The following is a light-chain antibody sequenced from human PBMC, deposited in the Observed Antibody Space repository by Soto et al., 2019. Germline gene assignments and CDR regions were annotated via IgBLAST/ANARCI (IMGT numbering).Light chain of an antibody. CDR3: CSYTTSNTRQIV. CDR1: SIDVGGYNY. Sequence: QSALTQPASVPGSPGQSITISCTGTSIDVGGYNYVSWYQHHPGKAPKLMIYDVSNRPSGVSNRFSGSKSGNTASLTISGLQPEDEADYYCCSYTTSNTRQIVFGTGTKVTVL. V-gene: IGLV2-14*03. CDR2: DVS. J-gene: IGLJ1*01.